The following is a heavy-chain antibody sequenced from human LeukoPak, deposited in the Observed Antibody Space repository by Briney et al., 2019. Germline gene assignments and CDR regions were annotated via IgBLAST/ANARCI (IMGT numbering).Heavy chain of an antibody. J-gene: IGHJ4*02. Sequence: GGSLRLSCAASGFTFSTYGMSWVRQAPGKGLEWVANINQDGSAKYYVDSVKGRFTFSRDNAMNSLFLQMNSLRAEDTAVYYCARDVHGGAFDYWGQGTLVTVSS. CDR1: GFTFSTYG. D-gene: IGHD4-23*01. CDR2: INQDGSAK. V-gene: IGHV3-7*01. CDR3: ARDVHGGAFDY.